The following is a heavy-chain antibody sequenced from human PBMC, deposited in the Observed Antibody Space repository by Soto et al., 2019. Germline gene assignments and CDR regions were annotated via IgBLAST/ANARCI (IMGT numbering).Heavy chain of an antibody. D-gene: IGHD2-2*03. CDR3: AKESHVMDGARHHYYHGVDV. CDR1: EFTFSAYA. Sequence: SLILSCVASEFTFSAYAMNWVRQAPGKGLEWVSGIIASGATTYYADSVKGRFTISRDNSKNTLSLQMNSLRAEDTAVYYCAKESHVMDGARHHYYHGVDVWGQGTTGTFSS. J-gene: IGHJ6*02. CDR2: IIASGATT. V-gene: IGHV3-23*01.